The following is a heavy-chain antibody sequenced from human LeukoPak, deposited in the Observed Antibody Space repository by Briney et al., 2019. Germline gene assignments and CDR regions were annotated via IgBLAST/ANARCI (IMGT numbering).Heavy chain of an antibody. V-gene: IGHV4-39*02. J-gene: IGHJ3*02. CDR2: IYHSGIT. Sequence: SETLSLTCTVSGGAINSGDYYWSWIRQPAGKGLEWIGTIYHSGITYYNPSLKSRVTISVDTSKNHFSLRLSSAAAADTAVYYCARRVLDYSSGWSLGAFDIWGQGTMVTVSS. CDR3: ARRVLDYSSGWSLGAFDI. CDR1: GGAINSGDYY. D-gene: IGHD6-19*01.